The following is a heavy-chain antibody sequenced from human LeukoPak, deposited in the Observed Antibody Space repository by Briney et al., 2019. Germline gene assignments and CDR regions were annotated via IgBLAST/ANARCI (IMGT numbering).Heavy chain of an antibody. J-gene: IGHJ6*02. CDR1: GFTFSSYV. D-gene: IGHD6-19*01. CDR2: ISGSGGRT. V-gene: IGHV3-23*01. CDR3: AKDSSSSNYYYGMDV. Sequence: GGSLRLSCAASGFTFSSYVVSWVRQAPGKGLEWVSAISGSGGRTYYADSVKGRFTISRDNSRNMLFLQMNGLRAGDTAVYYCAKDSSSSNYYYGMDVWGQGTTVTVSS.